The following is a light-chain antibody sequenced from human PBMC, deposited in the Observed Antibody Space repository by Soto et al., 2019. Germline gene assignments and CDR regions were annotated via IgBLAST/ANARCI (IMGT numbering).Light chain of an antibody. J-gene: IGLJ3*02. CDR2: KSD. CDR3: ATWDDGLSGVL. V-gene: IGLV1-47*01. Sequence: QSVLTQPPSAAGTPGQRVSITCSGSDSNIGSNSVHWYQQFPGMSPKLLVYKSDPRPSGVPDRFPGSKSVTSASLAISGLRAEDEAEYYCATWDDGLSGVLFGGGTTLTVL. CDR1: DSNIGSNS.